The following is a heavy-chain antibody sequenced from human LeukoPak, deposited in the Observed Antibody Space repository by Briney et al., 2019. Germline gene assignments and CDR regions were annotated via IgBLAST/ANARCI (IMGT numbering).Heavy chain of an antibody. J-gene: IGHJ4*02. V-gene: IGHV4-59*01. D-gene: IGHD1-26*01. Sequence: SETLSLTCTVSGGSITSYHYSWIRQPPGKGLEWIGYIYYSGSTNYNPSLKSRVTISVDTSKNQFSLRLSSVTAADTAVYYCARGGSGTYYHYWGQGTLVTVSS. CDR2: IYYSGST. CDR3: ARGGSGTYYHY. CDR1: GGSITSYH.